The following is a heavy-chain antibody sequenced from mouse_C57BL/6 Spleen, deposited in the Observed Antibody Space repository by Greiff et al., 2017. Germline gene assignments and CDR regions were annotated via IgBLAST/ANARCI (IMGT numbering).Heavy chain of an antibody. CDR1: GFTFSSYG. Sequence: DVMLVESGGDLVKPGGSLKLSCAASGFTFSSYGMSWVRQTPDKRLEWVATISSGGSYTYYPDSVKGRFTISRDNAKNTLYLQMSSLKSEDTAMYYCARQGVSTVVASGAMDYWGQGTSVTVSS. CDR2: ISSGGSYT. CDR3: ARQGVSTVVASGAMDY. D-gene: IGHD1-1*01. V-gene: IGHV5-6*02. J-gene: IGHJ4*01.